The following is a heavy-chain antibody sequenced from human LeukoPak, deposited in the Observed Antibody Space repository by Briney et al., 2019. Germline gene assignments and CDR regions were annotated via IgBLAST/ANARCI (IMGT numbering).Heavy chain of an antibody. CDR1: RFTFNSYA. D-gene: IGHD1-26*01. V-gene: IGHV3-30*04. Sequence: GGSLRLSCAASRFTFNSYAMNWVRQAPGKGLEWVAVISYDGSKQYHADSVKGRFTISRDNSRNTLYLQMNSLRVEDTAVYYCARDKSKGGDALDIWGQGTMVTVSS. CDR2: ISYDGSKQ. J-gene: IGHJ3*02. CDR3: ARDKSKGGDALDI.